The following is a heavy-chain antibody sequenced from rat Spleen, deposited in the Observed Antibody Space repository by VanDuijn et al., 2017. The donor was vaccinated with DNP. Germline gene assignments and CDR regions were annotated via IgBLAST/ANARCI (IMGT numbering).Heavy chain of an antibody. Sequence: EVQLVESGGGLVQPGGSLKLSCAASGFTFSYYWMTWIRQVPGKGLEWVASITTSGDSTSSPDSVKGRFTITRDNAKKTLYLQMNSLRSEDTATYYCARDSGFGVGYYFDYWGQGVMVTVSS. V-gene: IGHV5-31*01. CDR1: GFTFSYYW. CDR2: ITTSGDST. CDR3: ARDSGFGVGYYFDY. J-gene: IGHJ2*01. D-gene: IGHD4-3*01.